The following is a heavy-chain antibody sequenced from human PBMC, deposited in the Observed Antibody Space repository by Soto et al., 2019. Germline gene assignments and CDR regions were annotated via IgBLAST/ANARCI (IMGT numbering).Heavy chain of an antibody. V-gene: IGHV4-34*01. CDR1: GGSFSGYY. J-gene: IGHJ4*02. CDR3: ARGWGTIFDY. Sequence: QVQLQQWGAGLLKPSETLSLTCAVYGGSFSGYYWNWIRQPPGKGLEWIGEINHSGSTNYNPSLKRRDIISVDTSKNQYSLKLSSVSAAVTAVYYCARGWGTIFDYWGQGTLFTVSS. CDR2: INHSGST. D-gene: IGHD7-27*01.